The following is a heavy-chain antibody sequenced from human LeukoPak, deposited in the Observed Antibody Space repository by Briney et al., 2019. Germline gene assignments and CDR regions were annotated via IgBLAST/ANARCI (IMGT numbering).Heavy chain of an antibody. D-gene: IGHD3-10*01. CDR3: ATQLRTYYYGSGSHGAFDI. CDR1: GYSFTSYW. V-gene: IGHV5-51*01. CDR2: IYPGDSDT. J-gene: IGHJ3*02. Sequence: GESLKISCKGSGYSFTSYWIGWVRQMPGKGLEWMGIIYPGDSDTRYSPSFQGQVTIPADKSISTAYLQWSSLKASDTAMYYCATQLRTYYYGSGSHGAFDIWGQGTMVTVSS.